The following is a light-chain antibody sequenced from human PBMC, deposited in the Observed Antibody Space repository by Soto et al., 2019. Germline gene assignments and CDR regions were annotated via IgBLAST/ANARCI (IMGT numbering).Light chain of an antibody. J-gene: IGLJ2*01. Sequence: QSVLTQPPSVSGAPGQRVTISCTGRSSNIGSTYDVQWFQQLPGTAPKLLIYGNTNRPSGVPDRFSGSKSGTSASLAITGIPAEDEADYYCQSYDNNLEIFGGGTKLTVL. CDR2: GNT. V-gene: IGLV1-40*01. CDR3: QSYDNNLEI. CDR1: SSNIGSTYD.